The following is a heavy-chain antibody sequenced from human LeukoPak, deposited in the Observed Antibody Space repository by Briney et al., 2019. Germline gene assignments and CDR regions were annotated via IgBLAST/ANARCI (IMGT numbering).Heavy chain of an antibody. D-gene: IGHD3-22*01. CDR1: GFTFGDYA. V-gene: IGHV3-49*04. Sequence: GRSLRLSCTASGFTFGDYAMSWVRQAPGKGLEWVGFIRSKAYGGTTEYAASVKGRFTISRDDSKSIAYLQMNSLKTEDTAVYYCTRAPVLLPDPYYFDYWGQGTLVTVSS. J-gene: IGHJ4*02. CDR3: TRAPVLLPDPYYFDY. CDR2: IRSKAYGGTT.